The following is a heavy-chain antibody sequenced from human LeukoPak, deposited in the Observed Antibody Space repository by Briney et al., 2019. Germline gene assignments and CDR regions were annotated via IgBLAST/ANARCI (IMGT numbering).Heavy chain of an antibody. V-gene: IGHV3-7*04. J-gene: IGHJ4*02. CDR3: ARARGSYGYFFDY. Sequence: PGGSLRLSCAASGFTFSSYWMTWVRQAPGKGLEWVANIKQDGSEKYYVDSVEGRFTISRDNAKNSLYLQMNSLRAEDTAVYYCARARGSYGYFFDYWGQGSLVTASS. CDR1: GFTFSSYW. CDR2: IKQDGSEK. D-gene: IGHD1-26*01.